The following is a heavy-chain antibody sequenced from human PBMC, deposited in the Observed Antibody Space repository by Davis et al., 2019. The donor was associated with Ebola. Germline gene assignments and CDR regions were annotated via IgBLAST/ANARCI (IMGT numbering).Heavy chain of an antibody. CDR2: ISAVSGAT. J-gene: IGHJ4*02. Sequence: ASVKVSCKASGYTFITYAISWVRQAPGQGLEWMGWISAVSGATNYAQKFQGRVTMTTDTSTSTAYMDLGSLRSDDTAVYYCGRCCPMRRAAPDEKIDYWGQGTVVAVSS. CDR3: GRCCPMRRAAPDEKIDY. V-gene: IGHV1-18*04. CDR1: GYTFITYA. D-gene: IGHD6-25*01.